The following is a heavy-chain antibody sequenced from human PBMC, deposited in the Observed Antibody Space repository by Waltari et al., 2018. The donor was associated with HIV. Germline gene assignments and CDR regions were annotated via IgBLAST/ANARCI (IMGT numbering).Heavy chain of an antibody. Sequence: VQLQDTAPGLGKPAGPLRLACTVSCGSIRRHYRSWTWTPPGKGLEWIGYIYYSGSTNYNPSLKSRVTISVDTSKNQFSLKLSSVTAADTAVYYCARGMALRRGPGYFDYWGQGTLVTVSS. CDR3: ARGMALRRGPGYFDY. CDR1: CGSIRRHY. J-gene: IGHJ4*02. V-gene: IGHV4-59*11. CDR2: IYYSGST. D-gene: IGHD3-10*01.